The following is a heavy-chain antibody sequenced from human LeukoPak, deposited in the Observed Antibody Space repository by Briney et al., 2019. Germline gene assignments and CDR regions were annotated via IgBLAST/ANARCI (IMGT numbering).Heavy chain of an antibody. D-gene: IGHD3-10*01. Sequence: GGSLRLSCAASGFTFSSYAMSWVRQAPGKGLEWVSAISGSGGSTYYADSVKGRFTISRDNSKNTLYLQMNSLRAEDTAVYYCAEDTSPEVWFGELLFHYWGQGTLVTVSS. V-gene: IGHV3-23*01. CDR1: GFTFSSYA. CDR2: ISGSGGST. CDR3: AEDTSPEVWFGELLFHY. J-gene: IGHJ4*02.